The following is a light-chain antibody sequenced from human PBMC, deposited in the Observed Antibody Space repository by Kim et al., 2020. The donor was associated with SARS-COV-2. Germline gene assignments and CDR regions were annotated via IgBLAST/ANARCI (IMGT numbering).Light chain of an antibody. CDR2: KDS. V-gene: IGLV3-27*01. CDR1: VLEKKY. Sequence: SYELTQPSSVSVSPGQTAKITCSGDVLEKKYARWFQQKPGQAPVLLIYKDSERPSGIPERFSGSSSGTTVTLTISGALVEDDADYYCYSATDNNRVFGGGTQLTVL. CDR3: YSATDNNRV. J-gene: IGLJ3*02.